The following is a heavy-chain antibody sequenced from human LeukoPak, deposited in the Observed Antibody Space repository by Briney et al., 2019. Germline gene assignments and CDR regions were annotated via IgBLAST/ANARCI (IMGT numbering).Heavy chain of an antibody. CDR2: IWYDGSNK. V-gene: IGHV3-33*01. Sequence: GGSLRLSCAASGFTFSSYGMHWVRQAPGKGLEWVAVIWYDGSNKYYADSVKGRFTISRDNSKNTLYLQMNSLRAEDTALYYCASRWWYFDLWGRGTLVTVSS. D-gene: IGHD6-13*01. CDR1: GFTFSSYG. CDR3: ASRWWYFDL. J-gene: IGHJ2*01.